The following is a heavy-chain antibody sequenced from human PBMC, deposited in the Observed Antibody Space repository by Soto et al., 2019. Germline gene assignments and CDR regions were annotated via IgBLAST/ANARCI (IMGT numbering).Heavy chain of an antibody. CDR3: ARDSGGDSIAGYGMDV. CDR1: GGSISSYY. J-gene: IGHJ6*02. D-gene: IGHD2-21*02. CDR2: IYYSGST. V-gene: IGHV4-59*12. Sequence: SETLSLTCTVSGGSISSYYWSWIRQPPGKGLEWIGYIYYSGSTYYNPSLKSRVTISVDTSKNQFSLKLSSVTAADTAVYYCARDSGGDSIAGYGMDVWGQGTTVTVSS.